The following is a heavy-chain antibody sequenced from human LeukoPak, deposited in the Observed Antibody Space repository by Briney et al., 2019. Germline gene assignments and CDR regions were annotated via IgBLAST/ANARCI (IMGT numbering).Heavy chain of an antibody. J-gene: IGHJ5*02. CDR1: GFTFSSYW. CDR3: ARYNSDWGCLDP. Sequence: GGSLRLSCAASGFTFSSYWMSWVRQAPGKGLECVANIKPDGSEKNYVDSVKGRFTISRDNAKNSLSLQMNSLRAEDTAVYYCARYNSDWGCLDPWGQGTLVIVSS. D-gene: IGHD6-19*01. CDR2: IKPDGSEK. V-gene: IGHV3-7*01.